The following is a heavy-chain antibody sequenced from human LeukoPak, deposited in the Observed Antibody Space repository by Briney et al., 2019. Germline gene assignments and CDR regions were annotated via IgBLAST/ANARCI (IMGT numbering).Heavy chain of an antibody. CDR3: ARARDSGSYYNGFDY. CDR2: IYYSGNT. CDR1: GGSISTYY. J-gene: IGHJ4*02. V-gene: IGHV4-59*01. D-gene: IGHD3-10*01. Sequence: PSETLSLTCAVSGGSISTYYWSWIRQPPGKGLEWIGYIYYSGNTNYNPSLKSRVTISVDTSKNQFSLKVTSVTAADTAVYYCARARDSGSYYNGFDYWGQGTLVTVSS.